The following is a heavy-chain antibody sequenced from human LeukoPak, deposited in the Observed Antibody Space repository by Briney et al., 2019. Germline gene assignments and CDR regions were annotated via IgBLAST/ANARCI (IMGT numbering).Heavy chain of an antibody. CDR2: IRQDGSEK. D-gene: IGHD3-3*01. J-gene: IGHJ6*02. CDR3: ARVLRFLEWLLSSPYGMDV. V-gene: IGHV3-7*04. CDR1: GFTFSSYW. Sequence: GGSLRLSCAASGFTFSSYWMSWVRQAPGKGLEWVANIRQDGSEKYYVDSVKGRFTISRDNAKNSLYLQMNSLRAEDTAVYYCARVLRFLEWLLSSPYGMDVWGQGTTVTVSS.